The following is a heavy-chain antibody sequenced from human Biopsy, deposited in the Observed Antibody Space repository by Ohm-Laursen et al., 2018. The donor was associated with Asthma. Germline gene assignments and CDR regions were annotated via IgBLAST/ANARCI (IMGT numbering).Heavy chain of an antibody. CDR2: VNTGNGDT. V-gene: IGHV1-3*04. D-gene: IGHD3-9*01. CDR1: GYNFISFA. CDR3: ARTYYDFLTGQVKDVFGV. Sequence: ASVNASCKASGYNFISFAIHWVRQAPGQRLEWMGWVNTGNGDTKYSQKFQGRVTITSDTSASTAYVELRSLRSEDTATYYCARTYYDFLTGQVKDVFGVWGQGTMVTVSS. J-gene: IGHJ3*01.